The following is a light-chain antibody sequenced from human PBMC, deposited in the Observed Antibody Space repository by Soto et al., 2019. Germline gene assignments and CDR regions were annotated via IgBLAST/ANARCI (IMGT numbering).Light chain of an antibody. CDR3: QQYNSYPT. CDR2: DAF. Sequence: DIQMTQSPSTLSASVGDRVTITCRASQSISSWLAWYQQKPGKAHKLLIYDAFSLESGVPSRFSGSGSGTEFTLTISSLQPDDFATYYCQQYNSYPTFGQGTKLEIK. CDR1: QSISSW. J-gene: IGKJ2*01. V-gene: IGKV1-5*01.